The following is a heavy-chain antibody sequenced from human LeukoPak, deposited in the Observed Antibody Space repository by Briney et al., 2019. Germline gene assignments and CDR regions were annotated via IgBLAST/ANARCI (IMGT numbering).Heavy chain of an antibody. CDR3: ARDLAAAGTGDY. CDR1: GGTFSSYA. Sequence: GASVKVSCKASGGTFSSYAISWVRQAPGQGLEWMGRIIPILGIANYAQKFQGRVTITADKSTSTAYMELSSLRSEDTAVYYCARDLAAAGTGDYWGQGTLDTVSS. J-gene: IGHJ4*02. D-gene: IGHD6-13*01. CDR2: IIPILGIA. V-gene: IGHV1-69*04.